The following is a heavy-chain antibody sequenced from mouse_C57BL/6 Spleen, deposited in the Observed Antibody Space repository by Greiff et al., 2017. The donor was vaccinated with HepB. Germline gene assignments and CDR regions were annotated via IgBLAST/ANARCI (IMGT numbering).Heavy chain of an antibody. J-gene: IGHJ2*01. V-gene: IGHV1-61*01. CDR2: IYPSDSET. CDR1: GYTFTSYW. D-gene: IGHD1-1*01. CDR3: ARSGFTTVVAHGY. Sequence: VQLQQSGAELVRPGSSVKLSCKASGYTFTSYWMDWVKQRPGQGLEWIGNIYPSDSETHYNQKFKDKATLTVDKSSSTAYMQLSSLTSEDSAVYYCARSGFTTVVAHGYWGQGTTLTVSS.